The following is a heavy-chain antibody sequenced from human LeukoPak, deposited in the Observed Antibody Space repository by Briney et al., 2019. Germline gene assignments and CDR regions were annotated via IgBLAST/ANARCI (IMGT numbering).Heavy chain of an antibody. CDR1: GDSMSGGSYQ. V-gene: IGHV4-61*02. CDR3: ARILYGSGVGAPRVDY. J-gene: IGHJ4*02. CDR2: IYFSGNA. Sequence: SSETLSLTCTVSGDSMSGGSYQWSWIRQPAGKGLEWIGRIYFSGNANYNPSLKSRVTISIDTSKNQFSLKLTSVTAADTAVYYCARILYGSGVGAPRVDYWGQGSLVTVSS. D-gene: IGHD3-10*01.